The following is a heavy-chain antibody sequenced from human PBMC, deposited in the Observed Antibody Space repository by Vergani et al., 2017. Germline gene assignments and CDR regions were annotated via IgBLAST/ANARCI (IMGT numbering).Heavy chain of an antibody. Sequence: EVQLVESGGGLVQPGGSLRLSCAASGFTFSSYLMSWVRQAPGKGLEWVANIKQDGSEKYYVDSVKGRFTISRDNAKNSLYLQMNSLRAEDTAVYYCARYCSGGSGYSPFDYWGQGTLVTVSS. D-gene: IGHD2-15*01. CDR2: IKQDGSEK. V-gene: IGHV3-7*03. CDR1: GFTFSSYL. CDR3: ARYCSGGSGYSPFDY. J-gene: IGHJ4*02.